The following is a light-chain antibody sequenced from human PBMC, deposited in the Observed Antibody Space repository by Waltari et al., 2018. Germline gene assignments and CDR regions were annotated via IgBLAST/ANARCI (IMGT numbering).Light chain of an antibody. CDR2: DAS. J-gene: IGKJ4*01. CDR3: QERSNWPGGS. Sequence: EIVLTQSPATLSLSPGERATLSCRASQSVYSYLAWYQQKPGLPPRPLIYDASSRATGIPARFVGSGSGTDLPLTISRLEPEEFAVYYWQERSNWPGGSFGGGTKVEIK. CDR1: QSVYSY. V-gene: IGKV3-11*01.